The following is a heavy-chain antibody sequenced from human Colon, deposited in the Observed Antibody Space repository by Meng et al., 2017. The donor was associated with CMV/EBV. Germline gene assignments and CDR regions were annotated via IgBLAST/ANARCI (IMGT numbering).Heavy chain of an antibody. CDR1: GDSISGRSYY. Sequence: QPQEAGPGLGKPSETLSLTCTVAGDSISGRSYYWGWIRQPPGKGLEWIASIYYTGNDYHNPSLKSRVTISIDTSNNQFSLRLTSVTAADTAVYYCARMALHWYFDLWGRGTLVTVSS. J-gene: IGHJ2*01. CDR3: ARMALHWYFDL. V-gene: IGHV4-39*07. D-gene: IGHD5-24*01. CDR2: IYYTGND.